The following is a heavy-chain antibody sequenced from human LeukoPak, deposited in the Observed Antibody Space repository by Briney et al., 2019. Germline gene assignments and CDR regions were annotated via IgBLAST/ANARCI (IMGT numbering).Heavy chain of an antibody. Sequence: PGGSLRLSCAASGFTFSSYSMNWVRQAPGKGLEWVSSISSSSSYIYYADSVKGRFTISGDNAKNSLYLQMNSLRAEDTAEYYCARHIVVVTALDYWGQGTLVTVSS. D-gene: IGHD2-21*02. J-gene: IGHJ4*02. V-gene: IGHV3-21*01. CDR2: ISSSSSYI. CDR3: ARHIVVVTALDY. CDR1: GFTFSSYS.